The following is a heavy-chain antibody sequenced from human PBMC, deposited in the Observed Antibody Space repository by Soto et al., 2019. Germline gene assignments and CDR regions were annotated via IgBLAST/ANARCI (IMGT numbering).Heavy chain of an antibody. CDR2: IYYSGGT. V-gene: IGHV4-31*03. CDR3: ARALNQLPYFYFDY. Sequence: SETLSLTCTVSGGSISSGGYYWSWIRQHPGKGLEWIGYIYYSGGTYYNPSLKSRVTISVDTSKNQFSLKLSSVTAADTAVYYCARALNQLPYFYFDYWGQGTLVTVSS. J-gene: IGHJ4*02. CDR1: GGSISSGGYY. D-gene: IGHD2-2*01.